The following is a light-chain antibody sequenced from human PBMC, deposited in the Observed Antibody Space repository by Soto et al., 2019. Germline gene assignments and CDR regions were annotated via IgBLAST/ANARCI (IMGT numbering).Light chain of an antibody. CDR3: QQYNSWPPIT. Sequence: EVAVTQSPATLSVSPGERVTLSCRASQSVSSNLAWYQQKPGRAPRLLIYGASSRATGIPARFSGSGSGTEFTLTISSLQSEDFAVYYCQQYNSWPPITFGQGTRLDIK. CDR1: QSVSSN. V-gene: IGKV3-15*01. J-gene: IGKJ5*01. CDR2: GAS.